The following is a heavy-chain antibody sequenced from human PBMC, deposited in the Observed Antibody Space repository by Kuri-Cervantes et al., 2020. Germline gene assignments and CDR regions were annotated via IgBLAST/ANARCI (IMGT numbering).Heavy chain of an antibody. CDR3: ARDGYYYDSSGHYYYYGMDV. CDR1: GFTFSSYS. J-gene: IGHJ6*02. V-gene: IGHV3-48*02. Sequence: GVLKISCAASGFTFSSYSMNWVRQAPGKGLEWVSYVSNSSSTIYYADSVKGRFTISRDNAKNSLYLQMNSLRDEDTAVYYCARDGYYYDSSGHYYYYGMDVWGQGTTVTVSS. CDR2: VSNSSSTI. D-gene: IGHD3-22*01.